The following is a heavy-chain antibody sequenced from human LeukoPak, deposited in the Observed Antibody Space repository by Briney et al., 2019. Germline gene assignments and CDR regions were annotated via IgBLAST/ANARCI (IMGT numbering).Heavy chain of an antibody. CDR1: GGSISSSSYY. Sequence: SETLSLTCTVSGGSISSSSYYWGWIRQPPGKGLEWIGSIYYRGSTYYNPSLKSRVTISVDTSKNQFSLKLSSVTAADTAVYYCALVVPAARTPGDPNRYNWFDPWGQGTLVTVSS. J-gene: IGHJ5*02. CDR2: IYYRGST. CDR3: ALVVPAARTPGDPNRYNWFDP. V-gene: IGHV4-39*07. D-gene: IGHD2-2*01.